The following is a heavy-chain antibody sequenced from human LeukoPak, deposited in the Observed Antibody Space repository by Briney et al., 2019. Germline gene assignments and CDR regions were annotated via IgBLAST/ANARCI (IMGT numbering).Heavy chain of an antibody. J-gene: IGHJ6*03. CDR3: AREGGTVTGYMDV. CDR1: GYTFTSYD. D-gene: IGHD4-17*01. Sequence: SVKVSCKASGYTFTSYDINWVRQATGQGLEWMGGIIPIFGTANYAQKFQGRVTITADESTSTAYMELSSLRSEDTAVYYCAREGGTVTGYMDVWGKGTTVTVSS. V-gene: IGHV1-69*13. CDR2: IIPIFGTA.